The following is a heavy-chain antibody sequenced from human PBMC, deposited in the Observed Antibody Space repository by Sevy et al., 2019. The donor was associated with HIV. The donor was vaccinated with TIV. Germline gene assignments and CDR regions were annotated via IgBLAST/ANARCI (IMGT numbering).Heavy chain of an antibody. Sequence: SETLSLTCAVYGGSFSGYYWSWIRQPPGKGLEWIGEINHSGSTNYNPSLKSRVTISVDTSKNQFSLRLSSVTAADTAVYYCARGPSHYDFWSGYYMPYYYYYGMDVWGQGTTVTVSS. CDR1: GGSFSGYY. J-gene: IGHJ6*02. CDR2: INHSGST. CDR3: ARGPSHYDFWSGYYMPYYYYYGMDV. D-gene: IGHD3-3*01. V-gene: IGHV4-34*01.